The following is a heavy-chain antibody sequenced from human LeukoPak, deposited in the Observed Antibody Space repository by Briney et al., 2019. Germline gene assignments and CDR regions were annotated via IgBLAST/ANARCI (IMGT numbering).Heavy chain of an antibody. D-gene: IGHD6-19*01. V-gene: IGHV3-30-3*01. J-gene: IGHJ6*02. CDR1: GFTFSSYA. CDR3: ARSYGSPSSWLYDYYYYGMDV. CDR2: ISYDGSNK. Sequence: GRSLRLSCAASGFTFSSYAMHWVRQAPGKGLEWVAVISYDGSNKYYADSVKGRFTISRDNSKNTLYLQMNSLRAEDTAVYYCARSYGSPSSWLYDYYYYGMDVWGQGTTVTVSS.